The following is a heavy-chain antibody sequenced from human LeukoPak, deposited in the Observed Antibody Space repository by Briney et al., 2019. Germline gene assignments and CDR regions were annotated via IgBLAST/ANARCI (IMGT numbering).Heavy chain of an antibody. D-gene: IGHD5-18*01. Sequence: PSETLSLTCTVSGGSISSSSYYWGWIRQPPWKGLEWIGSIYYSGSTYYNPSLKSRVTISVDTSKNQFSLKLSSVTAADTAVYYCARAGQVSAMGYYYYMDVWGKGTTVTVSS. J-gene: IGHJ6*03. CDR3: ARAGQVSAMGYYYYMDV. CDR2: IYYSGST. CDR1: GGSISSSSYY. V-gene: IGHV4-39*07.